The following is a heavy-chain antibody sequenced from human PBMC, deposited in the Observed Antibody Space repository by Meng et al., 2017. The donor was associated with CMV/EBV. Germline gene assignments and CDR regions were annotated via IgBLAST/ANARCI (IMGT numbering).Heavy chain of an antibody. CDR3: SSNSIVVVPAAIPDDAFDI. D-gene: IGHD2-2*02. CDR1: GFTFSSYS. V-gene: IGHV3-21*01. J-gene: IGHJ3*02. CDR2: ISSSSSYI. Sequence: GESLKISCAASGFTFSSYSMNWVRQAPGKGLEWVSSISSSSSYIYYADSVNGRFTISRDNAKNSLYLQMNSLRAEDTAVYYCSSNSIVVVPAAIPDDAFDIWGQGTMVTVSS.